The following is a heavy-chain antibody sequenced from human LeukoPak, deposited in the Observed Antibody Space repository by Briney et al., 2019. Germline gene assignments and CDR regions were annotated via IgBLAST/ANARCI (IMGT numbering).Heavy chain of an antibody. J-gene: IGHJ4*02. D-gene: IGHD3-3*01. Sequence: ASVKVSCKASGYTFTSHGISWVRQAPGQGLEWMGWISASNGNTNYAQKLQGRVTMTTDTSTSTAYMELRSLRSDDTAVYYCARVSRDFWITEGDYWGQGTLVTVSS. V-gene: IGHV1-18*01. CDR2: ISASNGNT. CDR1: GYTFTSHG. CDR3: ARVSRDFWITEGDY.